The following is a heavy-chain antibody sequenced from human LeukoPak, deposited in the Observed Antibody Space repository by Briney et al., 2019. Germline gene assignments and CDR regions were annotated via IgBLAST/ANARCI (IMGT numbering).Heavy chain of an antibody. J-gene: IGHJ5*02. CDR1: SGSFSSGGYY. CDR2: IYHTGDT. D-gene: IGHD3-3*01. V-gene: IGHV4-31*03. Sequence: PSETLSLTCTVSSGSFSSGGYYWSWIRQHPGKGLEWIGNIYHTGDTFYNPSLQSRFIISVDTSKNQFSLKVSSVTAVDTAIYYCARRNDPWSGPRNWFDPWGQGILVTVSS. CDR3: ARRNDPWSGPRNWFDP.